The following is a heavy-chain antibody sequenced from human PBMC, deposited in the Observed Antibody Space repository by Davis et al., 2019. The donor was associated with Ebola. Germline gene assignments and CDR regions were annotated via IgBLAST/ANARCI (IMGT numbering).Heavy chain of an antibody. J-gene: IGHJ4*02. CDR1: GYTFTNYG. CDR2: INPHNGNT. D-gene: IGHD5-12*01. V-gene: IGHV1-18*04. Sequence: ASVKVSCKASGYTFTNYGITWVRQAPGQGLEWMGWINPHNGNTNYAQNVQGRVIMTTDTSTSTAYMELRSLRSDDTAVYYCARDDGVATRTNDYWGQGTLVTVSS. CDR3: ARDDGVATRTNDY.